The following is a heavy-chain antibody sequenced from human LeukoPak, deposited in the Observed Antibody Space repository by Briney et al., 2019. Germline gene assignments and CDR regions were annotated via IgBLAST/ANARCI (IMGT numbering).Heavy chain of an antibody. CDR2: INHSGST. V-gene: IGHV4-34*01. J-gene: IGHJ5*02. CDR1: GGSFSGYY. CDR3: ARGLFDDPTRFDP. Sequence: SETLSLTCAVYGGSFSGYYWSWIRRPPGKGLEWIGEINHSGSTNYNPSLKSRVTISVDTSKNQFSMKLSSVTAADTAVYYCARGLFDDPTRFDPWGQGTLVTVSS. D-gene: IGHD2-21*01.